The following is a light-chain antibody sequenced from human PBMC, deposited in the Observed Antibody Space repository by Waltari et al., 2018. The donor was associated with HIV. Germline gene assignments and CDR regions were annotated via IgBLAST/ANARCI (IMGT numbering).Light chain of an antibody. CDR1: TSNIGDTF. CDR3: GTWDTSLSAVV. J-gene: IGLJ3*02. V-gene: IGLV1-51*02. CDR2: ADD. Sequence: QSVLTQPPSVSAAPGQKVSISCSGSTSNIGDTFLSWFQQFPGTAPQLIIYADDKRPSGTPDRFTGFKSGTSATLVSTGLQTGDEAVYYCGTWDTSLSAVVFGGGTNLTVL.